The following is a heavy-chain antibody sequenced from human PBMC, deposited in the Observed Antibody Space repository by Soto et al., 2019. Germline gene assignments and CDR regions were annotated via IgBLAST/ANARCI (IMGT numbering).Heavy chain of an antibody. V-gene: IGHV5-51*01. Sequence: LKISCKASGYSFTTYWIAWVRQMPGKGLEWMGIINPGDSDIRYSPSFQGQVTISADNSISTAYLQWSSLKASDTAMYYCARHEQFYYSYYGMDVWGQGTAVTVSS. CDR1: GYSFTTYW. CDR2: INPGDSDI. D-gene: IGHD4-4*01. CDR3: ARHEQFYYSYYGMDV. J-gene: IGHJ6*02.